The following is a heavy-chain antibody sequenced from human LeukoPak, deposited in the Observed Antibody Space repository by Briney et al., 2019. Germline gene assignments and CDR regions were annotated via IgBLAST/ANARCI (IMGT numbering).Heavy chain of an antibody. CDR2: IYYSGST. CDR1: GGSISSYY. D-gene: IGHD1-26*01. J-gene: IGHJ5*02. Sequence: SETLSLTCTVSGGSISSYYWSWIRQPPGKGLEWIGYIYYSGSTNYNPSLKSRVTISVDTSKNQFSLKLSSVTAADTAVYYCARQQKWDSWFDPWGQGTLVTVSS. CDR3: ARQQKWDSWFDP. V-gene: IGHV4-59*08.